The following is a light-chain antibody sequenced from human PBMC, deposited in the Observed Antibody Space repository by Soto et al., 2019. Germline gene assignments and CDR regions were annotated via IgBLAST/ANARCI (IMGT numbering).Light chain of an antibody. Sequence: EIVMTQSPATLSVSPGERSTLSFRSSQSVSSRLAWYQHKPGQAPRLLISGASSRATGIPDRFSGSGSGTDFTLTISRLEPEDFAVYYCQQYGSSPQTFGQGTKVDIK. CDR1: QSVSSR. J-gene: IGKJ1*01. V-gene: IGKV3-20*01. CDR2: GAS. CDR3: QQYGSSPQT.